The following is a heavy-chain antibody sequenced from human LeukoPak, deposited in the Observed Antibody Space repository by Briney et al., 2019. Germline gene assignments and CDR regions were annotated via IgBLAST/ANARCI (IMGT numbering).Heavy chain of an antibody. Sequence: SETLSLTCTVSGGSISSYYWSWIRQPPGKGLEWIGYIYYSGSTNYNPSLKSRVTISVDTSKNQFSLKLSSVTAADTAVYYCARQGSIAVAGMDVWGQATTVTVPS. CDR2: IYYSGST. D-gene: IGHD6-19*01. CDR3: ARQGSIAVAGMDV. V-gene: IGHV4-59*08. J-gene: IGHJ6*02. CDR1: GGSISSYY.